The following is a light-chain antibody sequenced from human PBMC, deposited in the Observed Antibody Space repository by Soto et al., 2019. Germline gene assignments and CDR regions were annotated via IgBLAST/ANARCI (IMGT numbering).Light chain of an antibody. V-gene: IGLV2-14*01. CDR1: SSDVGGYNY. J-gene: IGLJ2*01. CDR2: EVS. CDR3: SSYTHSTTLYVL. Sequence: QSALTQPASVSGSPGQSITISCTGTSSDVGGYNYVSWYQQHPGKAPKLIIYEVSNRPSGVSNRFSGSKSGNTASLTIAGLQAEDEADYYCSSYTHSTTLYVLLGGGPELTVL.